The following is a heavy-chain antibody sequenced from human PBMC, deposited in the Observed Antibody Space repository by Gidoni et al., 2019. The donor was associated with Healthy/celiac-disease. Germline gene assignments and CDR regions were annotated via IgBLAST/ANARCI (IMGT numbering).Heavy chain of an antibody. CDR3: ARGRHDYDSSGLLGYYFDY. J-gene: IGHJ4*02. CDR2: IYYSGST. CDR1: GASISIGGSY. Sequence: QVQLQESGPGLVKPSQPLSLTCTVSGASISIGGSYWSWIRQHPGKGLAWIGYIYYSGSTYYNPSLKSRVTRSVDTSKNQFSMKLSSVTAADTAVYYCARGRHDYDSSGLLGYYFDYWGQGTLVTVSS. D-gene: IGHD3-22*01. V-gene: IGHV4-31*03.